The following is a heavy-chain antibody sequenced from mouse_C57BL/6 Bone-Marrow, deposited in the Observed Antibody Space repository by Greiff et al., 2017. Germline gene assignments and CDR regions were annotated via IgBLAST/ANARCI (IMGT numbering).Heavy chain of an antibody. V-gene: IGHV1-54*01. CDR2: INPGSGGT. CDR1: GYAFTNYL. D-gene: IGHD1-1*01. Sequence: QVQLQQSGAELVRPGTSVKVSCKASGYAFTNYLIEWVKQRPGQGLEWIGVINPGSGGTNYNEKFKGKATLTADKSSSTAYMQLSSLTSEDSAVDFCARVIYYCGSSYVYWYFDVWGTGTTVTVSS. CDR3: ARVIYYCGSSYVYWYFDV. J-gene: IGHJ1*03.